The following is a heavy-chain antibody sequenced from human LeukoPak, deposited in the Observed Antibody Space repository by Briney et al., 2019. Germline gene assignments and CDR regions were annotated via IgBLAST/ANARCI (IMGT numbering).Heavy chain of an antibody. J-gene: IGHJ4*02. Sequence: GASVKVSCKASGYTFTSYGINWVRQAPGQGLEWMGWISAYNGDTNYAQKLQGRVTMTTDTSTSTAYLDLRSLRSDDTAVYYCARVSLSGNFYYFWGQGTLVTVSS. CDR2: ISAYNGDT. V-gene: IGHV1-18*01. D-gene: IGHD1-26*01. CDR3: ARVSLSGNFYYF. CDR1: GYTFTSYG.